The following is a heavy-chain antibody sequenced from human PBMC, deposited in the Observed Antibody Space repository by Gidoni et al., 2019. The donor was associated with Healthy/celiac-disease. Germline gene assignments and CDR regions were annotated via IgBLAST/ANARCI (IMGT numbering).Heavy chain of an antibody. CDR1: GFTFSSYG. V-gene: IGHV3-30*18. Sequence: QVQLVEAGGGVVQPGRSRRLSCAASGFTFSSYGMHWVRQAPGKGLEWVAVISYDGSNKYYADSVKGRFTISRDNSKNTLYLQMNSLRAEDTAVYYCAKDRDYYGSGSYYFDYWGQGTLVTVSS. D-gene: IGHD3-10*01. CDR3: AKDRDYYGSGSYYFDY. J-gene: IGHJ4*02. CDR2: ISYDGSNK.